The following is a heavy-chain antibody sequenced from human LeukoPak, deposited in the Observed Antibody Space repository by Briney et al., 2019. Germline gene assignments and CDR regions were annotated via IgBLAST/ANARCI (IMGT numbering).Heavy chain of an antibody. CDR2: INPNSGGT. J-gene: IGHJ4*02. CDR3: ARFDQVSETAGGY. CDR1: GYTFTGYY. V-gene: IGHV1-2*02. D-gene: IGHD5/OR15-5a*01. Sequence: ASVKVSCKASGYTFTGYYMHWVRQAPGQGLEWMGWINPNSGGTNYAQKFQGRVTMTRDTSISTAYMELSRLISDDTAVYYCARFDQVSETAGGYWGQGTLVTVSS.